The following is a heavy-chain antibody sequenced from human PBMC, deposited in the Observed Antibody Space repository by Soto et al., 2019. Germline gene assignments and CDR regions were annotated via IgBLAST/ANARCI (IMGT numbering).Heavy chain of an antibody. CDR3: AIVGKLELQGGAFDI. CDR2: IYNSGST. Sequence: PSETLSLTCTVSGGSISRYYWSWIPQTAGKGLEWIGRIYNSGSTNYNRSLQSRVTMSVDTSKNQFSLKLSSVTAADTAVYYCAIVGKLELQGGAFDICDQERMFTVAS. D-gene: IGHD1-7*01. CDR1: GGSISRYY. V-gene: IGHV4-4*07. J-gene: IGHJ3*02.